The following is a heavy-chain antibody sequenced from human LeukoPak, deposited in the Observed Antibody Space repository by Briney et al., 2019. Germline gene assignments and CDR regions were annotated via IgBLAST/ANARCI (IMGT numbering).Heavy chain of an antibody. CDR1: GGTFSSYT. CDR2: IIPILGIA. J-gene: IGHJ5*02. V-gene: IGHV1-69*02. Sequence: SVKVSCTASGGTFSSYTISWVRQAPGQGLEWMGRIIPILGIANYAQKFQGRVTITADKSTSTAYMELSSLRSEDTAVYYCARVDTARGGRFDPWGQGTLVTVSS. CDR3: ARVDTARGGRFDP. D-gene: IGHD5-18*01.